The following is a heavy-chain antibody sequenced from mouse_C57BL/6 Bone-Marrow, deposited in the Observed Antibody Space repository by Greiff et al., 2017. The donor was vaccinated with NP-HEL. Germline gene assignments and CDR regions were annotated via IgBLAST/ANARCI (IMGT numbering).Heavy chain of an antibody. J-gene: IGHJ1*03. Sequence: QVQLKQPGAELVRPGSSVKLSCKASGYTFTSYWMDWVKQRPGQGLEWIGNIYPSDSETHYNQKFKDKATLTVDKSSSTAYMQLSSLTSEDSAVYYCARSTYYYGSRDWYFDVWGTGTTVTVSS. CDR1: GYTFTSYW. D-gene: IGHD1-1*01. CDR3: ARSTYYYGSRDWYFDV. V-gene: IGHV1-61*01. CDR2: IYPSDSET.